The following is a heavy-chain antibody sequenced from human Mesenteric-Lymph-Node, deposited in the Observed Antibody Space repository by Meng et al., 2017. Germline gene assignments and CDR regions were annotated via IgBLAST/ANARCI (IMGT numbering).Heavy chain of an antibody. V-gene: IGHV3-73*01. CDR1: GFTFSGSA. J-gene: IGHJ4*02. CDR2: IRSKANSYAT. Sequence: GESLKISCAASGFTFSGSAMHWVRQASGKGLEWVGRIRSKANSYATAYAASVKGRFTISRDDSKNTAYLQMNSLKTEDTAVYYCTSSNYDFWSGYYVVANPFDYWGPGTLVTVSS. CDR3: TSSNYDFWSGYYVVANPFDY. D-gene: IGHD3-3*01.